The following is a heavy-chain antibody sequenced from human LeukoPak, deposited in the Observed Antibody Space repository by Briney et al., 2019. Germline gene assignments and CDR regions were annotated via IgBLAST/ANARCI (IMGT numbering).Heavy chain of an antibody. CDR3: ARISDSSGYYYLDY. CDR1: GFTVSSNY. D-gene: IGHD3-22*01. V-gene: IGHV3-53*01. J-gene: IGHJ4*02. CDR2: IYSGGST. Sequence: GGSLRLSCAASGFTVSSNYMSWVRQAPGKGLEWVSVIYSGGSTYYADSVKGRFTISRDNSKNTLYLQMNSLRAEDTAVYYCARISDSSGYYYLDYWGQGTLVAVSS.